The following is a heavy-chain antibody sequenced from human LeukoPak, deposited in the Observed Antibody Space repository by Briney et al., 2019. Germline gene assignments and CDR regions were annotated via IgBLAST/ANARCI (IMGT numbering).Heavy chain of an antibody. V-gene: IGHV4-31*03. CDR2: IFTSGNT. CDR1: GDSISSGGYY. J-gene: IGHJ4*02. CDR3: ARATLRGDPFDF. D-gene: IGHD2-21*02. Sequence: SETLSLTCTVSGDSISSGGYYWTWLRQHPGTGLEWIGNIFTSGNTYYNPSLKGRILTSVDTSKSQFSLRLTSVTAADTAVYYCARATLRGDPFDFWGQGLQVTVSS.